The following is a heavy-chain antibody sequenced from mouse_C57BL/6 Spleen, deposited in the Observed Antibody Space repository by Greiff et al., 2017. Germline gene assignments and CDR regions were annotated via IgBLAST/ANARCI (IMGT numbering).Heavy chain of an antibody. CDR1: GYTFTSYW. CDR3: AQGFRLYFDV. V-gene: IGHV1-52*01. CDR2: IDPSDSET. J-gene: IGHJ1*03. Sequence: QVQLQQPGAELVRPGSSVKLSCKASGYTFTSYWMHWVKQRPIQGLEWIGKIDPSDSETHYNQKFKDKATLTVDKSSSTAYMQLSSLTSEDSAVYYCAQGFRLYFDVWGTGTTVTVSS.